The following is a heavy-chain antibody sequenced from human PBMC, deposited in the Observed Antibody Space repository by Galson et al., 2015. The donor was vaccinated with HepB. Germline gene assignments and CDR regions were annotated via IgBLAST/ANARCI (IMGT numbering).Heavy chain of an antibody. D-gene: IGHD2-21*01. Sequence: SLRLSCAASGFSFMSHSMNWVRHSPGKGLEWLAYISPGGTKYYADSARGRFTISRDNAKNSLYLQMDSLRDGDTAVYYCVRDGGDSYNWFDLWGQGTLVTVSS. CDR1: GFSFMSHS. V-gene: IGHV3-48*02. CDR2: ISPGGTK. CDR3: VRDGGDSYNWFDL. J-gene: IGHJ5*02.